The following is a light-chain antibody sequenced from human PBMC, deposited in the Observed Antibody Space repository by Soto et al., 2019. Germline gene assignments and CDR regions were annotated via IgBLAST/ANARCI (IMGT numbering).Light chain of an antibody. CDR2: DAS. CDR1: QSVSSY. J-gene: IGKJ4*01. CDR3: QQRSNWL. V-gene: IGKV3-11*01. Sequence: EIVLTQSPATLSLSPGERATLSCRASQSVSSYLAWYQQKPGQAPRLLIYDASNRATGIPARFSGSGSGTDFTLTSCSLEPEDFAVYYCQQRSNWLFGGGTKVEIK.